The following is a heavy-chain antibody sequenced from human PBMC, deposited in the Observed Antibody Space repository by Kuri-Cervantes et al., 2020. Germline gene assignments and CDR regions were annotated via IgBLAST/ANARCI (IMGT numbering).Heavy chain of an antibody. D-gene: IGHD2-15*01. V-gene: IGHV3-21*01. CDR2: ISSSSSYI. Sequence: GESLKISCAASGFTFSSYSMNWVRQAPGKGLEWASSISSSSSYIYYADSVKGRFTISRDNAKNSLYLQMNSLRAEDTAVYYCARGATRRSGGSCFILFYWGQGTLVTVSS. J-gene: IGHJ4*02. CDR3: ARGATRRSGGSCFILFY. CDR1: GFTFSSYS.